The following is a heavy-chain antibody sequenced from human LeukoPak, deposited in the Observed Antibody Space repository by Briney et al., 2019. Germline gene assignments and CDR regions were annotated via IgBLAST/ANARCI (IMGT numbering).Heavy chain of an antibody. CDR2: ISYDGGNK. D-gene: IGHD3-22*01. Sequence: GGSLRLSCAASGFTFSSYGMHWVRQAPGKGLEWVAVISYDGGNKYYADSVKGRFTISRDNSKNTLYLQMNSLRAEDTAVYYCAKTYYYDSSGYSYYFDYWGQGTLVTVSS. CDR3: AKTYYYDSSGYSYYFDY. CDR1: GFTFSSYG. V-gene: IGHV3-30*18. J-gene: IGHJ4*02.